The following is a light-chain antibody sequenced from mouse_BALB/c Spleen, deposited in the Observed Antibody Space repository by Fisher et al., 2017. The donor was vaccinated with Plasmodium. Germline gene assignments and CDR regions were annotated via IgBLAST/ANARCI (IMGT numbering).Light chain of an antibody. CDR3: SQSSHVPWT. J-gene: IGKJ5*01. CDR2: LVS. CDR1: QSLLDSNGRTY. Sequence: VLTQTPLTLSVTIGQPASISCKSSQSLLDSNGRTYLNWLLQRPGQSPKRLIYLVSKLDSGVPDRFTGSGSGTDFTLKISRVEAEDLGVYFCSQSSHVPWTFGAGTRLELK. V-gene: IGKV1-135*01.